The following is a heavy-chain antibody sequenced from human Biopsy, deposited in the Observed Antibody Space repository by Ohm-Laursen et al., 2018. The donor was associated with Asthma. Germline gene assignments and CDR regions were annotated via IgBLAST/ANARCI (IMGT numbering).Heavy chain of an antibody. CDR3: ARVWQLATLDY. CDR2: ISSSSSYI. V-gene: IGHV3-21*01. Sequence: SLRLSCAASGFTFSSYSMNWVRQAPGKGLEWVSSISSSSSYIYYADSVKGRFTISRDNSKNSLYLQMNSLRAEDTAVYYCARVWQLATLDYWGQGTLVTVSS. J-gene: IGHJ4*02. CDR1: GFTFSSYS. D-gene: IGHD6-13*01.